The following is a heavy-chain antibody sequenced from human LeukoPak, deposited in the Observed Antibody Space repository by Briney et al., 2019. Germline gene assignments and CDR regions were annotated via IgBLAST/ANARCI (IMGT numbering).Heavy chain of an antibody. CDR3: AKGKRSYDFWSGRYYYYGMDA. CDR2: ISGSGGST. V-gene: IGHV3-23*01. CDR1: GFTFSSYA. Sequence: GGSLRLSCATSGFTFSSYAMSWVRQAPGKGLEWVSAISGSGGSTYYADSVKGRFTISRDNSKNTLYLQMNSLRAEDTAVYYCAKGKRSYDFWSGRYYYYGMDAWGQGTTVTVSS. J-gene: IGHJ6*02. D-gene: IGHD3-3*01.